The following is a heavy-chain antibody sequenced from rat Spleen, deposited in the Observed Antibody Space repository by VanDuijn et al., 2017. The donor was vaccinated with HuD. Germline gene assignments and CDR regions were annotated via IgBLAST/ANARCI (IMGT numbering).Heavy chain of an antibody. Sequence: EVQLVESGGGLVQPGRSLKFSCAASGFTFSDYAMAWVRQAPKKGLEWVATIIYDGSSTFYRDSVKGRFTISRDNAKSTLYLQMDSLRSEDTATYYCARHSYGGGFDYWGQGVMVTVSS. J-gene: IGHJ2*01. CDR2: IIYDGSST. V-gene: IGHV5-17*01. CDR1: GFTFSDYA. D-gene: IGHD1-11*01. CDR3: ARHSYGGGFDY.